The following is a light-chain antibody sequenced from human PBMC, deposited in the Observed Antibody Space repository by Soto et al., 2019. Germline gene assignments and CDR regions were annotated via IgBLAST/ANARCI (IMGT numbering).Light chain of an antibody. CDR2: GAS. Sequence: EIVLTQSPGTLSLSPGERATLSCRASQSVSSSYLAWYQQKPGQAPRLLIYGASSRATGIPDRFSGSGSGTDFTLTISRLEPEDCAVYYCQQYGSSPWTFGHGTKVDIK. J-gene: IGKJ1*01. V-gene: IGKV3-20*01. CDR3: QQYGSSPWT. CDR1: QSVSSSY.